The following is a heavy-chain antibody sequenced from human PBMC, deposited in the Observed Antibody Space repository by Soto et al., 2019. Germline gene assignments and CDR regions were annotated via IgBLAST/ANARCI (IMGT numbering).Heavy chain of an antibody. CDR3: AVFMSSWFGDGCLDS. Sequence: GASLKISCESSGYSLTPHWINWVRQMHGTGLEWMGRLDPSQSYFNYNPSFQGNATISADKSTSKASLQWNSLEASNPAIYYCAVFMSSWFGDGCLDSWGPGTLVTVSS. J-gene: IGHJ4*02. CDR1: GYSLTPHW. D-gene: IGHD6-13*01. CDR2: LDPSQSYF. V-gene: IGHV5-10-1*01.